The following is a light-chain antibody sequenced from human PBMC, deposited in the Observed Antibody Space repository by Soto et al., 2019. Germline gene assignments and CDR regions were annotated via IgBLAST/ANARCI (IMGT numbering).Light chain of an antibody. CDR1: SSNIGAGYA. V-gene: IGLV1-40*01. Sequence: QSVLTQPPSVSGAPGQRVTISCTGSSSNIGAGYAVHWYQQLPGTAPKLLIYGNSNRPSGVPDRFSGSKSGTSASLAITGLQAEDEVDYYCQSYDSSLSADVFGTGPMVTVL. CDR2: GNS. J-gene: IGLJ1*01. CDR3: QSYDSSLSADV.